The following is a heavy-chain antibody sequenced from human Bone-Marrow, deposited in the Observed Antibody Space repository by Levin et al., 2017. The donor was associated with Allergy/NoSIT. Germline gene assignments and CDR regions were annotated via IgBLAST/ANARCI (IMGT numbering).Heavy chain of an antibody. J-gene: IGHJ6*02. CDR1: GFTFSSYG. CDR3: ARVPLEGYSYGPAGYYYYYYGMDV. V-gene: IGHV3-33*01. D-gene: IGHD5-18*01. Sequence: VGSLRLSCAASGFTFSSYGMHWVRQAPGKGLEWVAVIWYDGSNKYYADSVKGRFTISRDNSKNTLYLQMNSLRAEDTAVYYCARVPLEGYSYGPAGYYYYYYGMDVWGQGTTVTVSS. CDR2: IWYDGSNK.